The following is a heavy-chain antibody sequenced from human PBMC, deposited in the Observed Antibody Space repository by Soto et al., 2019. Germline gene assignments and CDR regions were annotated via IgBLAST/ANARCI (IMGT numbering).Heavy chain of an antibody. CDR1: GYSFTSYW. CDR2: IYPGDSDT. CDR3: ARSSGSTLPYYYYGTDV. V-gene: IGHV5-51*01. J-gene: IGHJ6*02. D-gene: IGHD3-22*01. Sequence: GESLKISCKGSGYSFTSYWIGWVRQMPGKGLEWMGIIYPGDSDTRYSPSFQGQVTISADKSISTAYLQWSSLKASDTAMYYCARSSGSTLPYYYYGTDVWGQGTTVTVSS.